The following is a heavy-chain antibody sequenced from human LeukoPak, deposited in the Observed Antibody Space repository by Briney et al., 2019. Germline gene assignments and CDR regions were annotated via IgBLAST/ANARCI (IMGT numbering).Heavy chain of an antibody. J-gene: IGHJ4*02. V-gene: IGHV1-2*02. D-gene: IGHD3-3*01. CDR2: INPNSGGT. CDR3: ARADPNYDFWSGYDHFDY. CDR1: GYTFTGYY. Sequence: GASVKVSCKASGYTFTGYYMHWVRQAPGQGLEWMGWINPNSGGTNYAQKFQGRVTMARDTSISTAYMELSRLRSDDTAVYYCARADPNYDFWSGYDHFDYWGQGTLVTVSS.